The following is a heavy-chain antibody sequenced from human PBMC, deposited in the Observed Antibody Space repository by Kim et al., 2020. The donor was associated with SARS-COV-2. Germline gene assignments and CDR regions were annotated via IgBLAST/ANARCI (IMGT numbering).Heavy chain of an antibody. CDR1: GGSISSSSYY. Sequence: SETLSLTCTVSGGSISSSSYYWGWIRQPPGKGLEWIGSIYYSGSTYYNPSLKSRVTISVDTSKNQFSLKLSSVTAADTAVYYCARVVVITPDFDYGGQGT. J-gene: IGHJ4*02. CDR3: ARVVVITPDFDY. V-gene: IGHV4-39*01. CDR2: IYYSGST. D-gene: IGHD3-22*01.